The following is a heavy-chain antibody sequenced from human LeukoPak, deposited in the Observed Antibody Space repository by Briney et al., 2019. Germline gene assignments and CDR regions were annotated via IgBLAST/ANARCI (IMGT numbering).Heavy chain of an antibody. CDR3: AREFSGYIDF. J-gene: IGHJ4*02. CDR1: GYTFINCY. Sequence: GASVKVSCKASGYTFINCYMHWVRQAPGQGLEWMGIINPSGGGTSYAQKFQGRVTMTRDTSTSTVYMEVSSLRSEDTAVYYCAREFSGYIDFWGQGTLVTVSS. CDR2: INPSGGGT. D-gene: IGHD1-26*01. V-gene: IGHV1-46*01.